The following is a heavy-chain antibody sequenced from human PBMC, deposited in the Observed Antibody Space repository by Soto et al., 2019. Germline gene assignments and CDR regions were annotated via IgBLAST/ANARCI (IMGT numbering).Heavy chain of an antibody. Sequence: EVQLVESGGGLVKPGGSLRLSCAASGFTFSSYSMNWVRQAPGKGLEWVSSISSSSSYIYYADSVKGRFTISRDNAKNSLYLQMNSLRAEDTAVYYCARDGWGTAMVDYWGQGTLVTVSS. V-gene: IGHV3-21*01. CDR3: ARDGWGTAMVDY. CDR1: GFTFSSYS. CDR2: ISSSSSYI. J-gene: IGHJ4*02. D-gene: IGHD5-18*01.